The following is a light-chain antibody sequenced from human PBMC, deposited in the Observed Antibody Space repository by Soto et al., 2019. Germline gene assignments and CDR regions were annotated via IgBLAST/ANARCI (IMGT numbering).Light chain of an antibody. CDR2: DVT. V-gene: IGLV2-14*01. CDR3: TSYTSSSTLL. Sequence: QPASVSGSPGQSITISCTGTSSDVGGYNYVCWYQQHPDKAPKLMIYDVTTRPSGVSNRFSGSKSGNTASLTISGLQAEDEADYYCTSYTSSSTLLFGGGTKLTVL. J-gene: IGLJ2*01. CDR1: SSDVGGYNY.